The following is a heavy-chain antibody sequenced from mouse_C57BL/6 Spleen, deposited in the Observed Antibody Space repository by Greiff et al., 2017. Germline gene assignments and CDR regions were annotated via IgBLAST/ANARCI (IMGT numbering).Heavy chain of an antibody. CDR3: ASYYYGSNYFDY. V-gene: IGHV5-6*01. CDR1: GFTFSSYG. J-gene: IGHJ2*01. D-gene: IGHD1-1*01. CDR2: ISSGGSYT. Sequence: EVQLKESGGDLVKPGGSLKLSCAASGFTFSSYGMSWVRQTPDKRLEWVATISSGGSYTYYPDSVKGRFTISRDNAKNTLYLQMSSLKSEDTAMYYCASYYYGSNYFDYWGQGTTLTVSS.